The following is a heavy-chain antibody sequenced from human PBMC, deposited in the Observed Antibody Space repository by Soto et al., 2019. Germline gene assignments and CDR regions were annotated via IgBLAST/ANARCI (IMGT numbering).Heavy chain of an antibody. CDR3: ARDPKTSGGQHWAFNYFDS. CDR1: GFPPNSNA. J-gene: IGHJ4*02. CDR2: LSYDGTNK. V-gene: IGHV3-30-3*01. D-gene: IGHD7-27*01. Sequence: PGGSLRLSWAASGFPPNSNAISPVRQGPGNGLEWVALLSYDGTNKFYADSVKGRFTISRDNSKSSLYLQVDSLRPEDAAVYYCARDPKTSGGQHWAFNYFDSWGQGILVAVSS.